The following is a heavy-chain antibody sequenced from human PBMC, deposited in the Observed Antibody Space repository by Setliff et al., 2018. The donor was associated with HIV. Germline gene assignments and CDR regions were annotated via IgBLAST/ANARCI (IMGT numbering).Heavy chain of an antibody. CDR3: ARDHPSYYDFWSGYYTKAFDI. D-gene: IGHD3-3*01. V-gene: IGHV3-21*01. CDR1: GGSFSGYY. CDR2: ISSDNKYM. Sequence: ETLSLTCAVYGGSFSGYYWSWIRQPPGKGLEWVPSISSDNKYMYYADSVQGRFTISRDNAKNSLYLQMNSLRAEDTAVYYCARDHPSYYDFWSGYYTKAFDIWGQGTMVTVSS. J-gene: IGHJ3*02.